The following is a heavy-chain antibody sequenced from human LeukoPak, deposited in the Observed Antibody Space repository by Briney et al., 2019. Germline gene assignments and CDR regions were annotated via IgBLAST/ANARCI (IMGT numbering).Heavy chain of an antibody. J-gene: IGHJ4*02. CDR3: ARDPGYYDTSGYPAYFDY. V-gene: IGHV4-38-2*02. Sequence: SETLSLTCTVSGYSISSGYYWGWIRQPPGKGLEWIGSIYHSGSTYYNPSLKSRVTIPVDTSKNQFSLKLSSVTAADTAVYYCARDPGYYDTSGYPAYFDYWGQGTLVTVSS. D-gene: IGHD3-22*01. CDR1: GYSISSGYY. CDR2: IYHSGST.